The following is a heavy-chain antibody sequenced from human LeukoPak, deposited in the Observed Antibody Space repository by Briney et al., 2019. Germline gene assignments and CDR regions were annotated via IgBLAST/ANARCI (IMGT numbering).Heavy chain of an antibody. J-gene: IGHJ4*02. D-gene: IGHD2-2*01. CDR1: GFTFSSYG. CDR2: IWYDGSNK. Sequence: GGSLRLSCAASGFTFSSYGMHWVRQAPGKGLEWGAVIWYDGSNKYYADSVKGRFTISRDNSKNTLYLQMNSLRAEDTAVYYCARAYCSSTSCYGYDYWGQGTLVTVSS. CDR3: ARAYCSSTSCYGYDY. V-gene: IGHV3-33*01.